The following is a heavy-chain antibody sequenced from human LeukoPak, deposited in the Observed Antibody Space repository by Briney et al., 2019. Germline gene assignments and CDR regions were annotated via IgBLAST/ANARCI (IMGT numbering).Heavy chain of an antibody. Sequence: SVKVSCKASGGTFSNYAISWVRQAPGQGLEWRGGIIPIFGTANYAQKFQGRVTITTAESTSTAYMELSSLRSEDTAVYYCARAGYCSSTSCHFDYWGQGTLVTVSS. V-gene: IGHV1-69*05. CDR3: ARAGYCSSTSCHFDY. CDR1: GGTFSNYA. D-gene: IGHD2-2*01. J-gene: IGHJ4*02. CDR2: IIPIFGTA.